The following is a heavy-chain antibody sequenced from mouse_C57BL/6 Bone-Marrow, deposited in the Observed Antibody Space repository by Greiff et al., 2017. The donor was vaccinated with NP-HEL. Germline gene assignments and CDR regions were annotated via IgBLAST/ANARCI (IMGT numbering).Heavy chain of an antibody. V-gene: IGHV1-53*01. D-gene: IGHD2-9*01. J-gene: IGHJ2*01. Sequence: QVQLQQSGTELVKPGASVKLSCKASGYTFTSYWMHWVKQRPGQGLEWIGNINPSNGGTNYNEKFKSKATLTVDKSSSTAYMQLSSLTSEDSAVYYCARDGLLWLRLYYFDYWGQGTTLTVSS. CDR1: GYTFTSYW. CDR3: ARDGLLWLRLYYFDY. CDR2: INPSNGGT.